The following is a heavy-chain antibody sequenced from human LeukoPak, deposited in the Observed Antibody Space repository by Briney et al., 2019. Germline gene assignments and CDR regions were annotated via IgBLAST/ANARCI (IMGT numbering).Heavy chain of an antibody. V-gene: IGHV3-23*01. CDR3: AKVKWKLIGYFDY. CDR2: LTGDGNT. CDR1: GFTFTSYA. Sequence: GGSLRLSCAASGFTFTSYAMSWVRQAPGKGLEWVSVLTGDGNTYYVDSVKGRFTNSRDDSKNTLFLQMNSLRAEDTAVYFCAKVKWKLIGYFDYWGLGTLVTVSS. D-gene: IGHD1-20*01. J-gene: IGHJ4*02.